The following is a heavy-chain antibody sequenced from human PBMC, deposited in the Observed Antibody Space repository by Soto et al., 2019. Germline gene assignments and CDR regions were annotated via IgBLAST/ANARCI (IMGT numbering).Heavy chain of an antibody. CDR1: GGSISSSSYY. CDR3: ASLHVELVPHYYYYGMDV. Sequence: SETLSLTCTVSGGSISSSSYYWGWIRQPPGKGLEWIGSIYYSGSTYYNPSLKSRVTISVDTSKNQFSLKLSSVTAADTAVYYCASLHVELVPHYYYYGMDVWGQGTTVTVSS. CDR2: IYYSGST. D-gene: IGHD6-6*01. J-gene: IGHJ6*02. V-gene: IGHV4-39*01.